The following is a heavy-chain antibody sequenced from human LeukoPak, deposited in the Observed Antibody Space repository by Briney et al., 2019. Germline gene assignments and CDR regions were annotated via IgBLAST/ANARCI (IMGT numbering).Heavy chain of an antibody. J-gene: IGHJ4*02. D-gene: IGHD6-6*01. V-gene: IGHV3-48*03. Sequence: PGGSLRLPCAPSGFVFSSYEMNWVRQAPGKGRDWVSYISPSGSPINYADAVQGRFTVSRDNDKNSVYLQMNRLRAEDAAIYYCVRRIDSRPQSGFDSWGQGTLVTVSS. CDR2: ISPSGSPI. CDR3: VRRIDSRPQSGFDS. CDR1: GFVFSSYE.